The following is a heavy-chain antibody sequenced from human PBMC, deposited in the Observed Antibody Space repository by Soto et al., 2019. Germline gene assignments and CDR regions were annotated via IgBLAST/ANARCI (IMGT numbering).Heavy chain of an antibody. J-gene: IGHJ6*03. CDR2: ISSSSSTI. CDR3: ARAYLGVSCGAARCLFGYMDV. D-gene: IGHD6-6*01. Sequence: GGSLRLSCAASGFTFSSYSMNWVRQAPGKGLEWVSYISSSSSTIYYADSVKGRFTISRDNAKNSLYLQMNSLRAEDTAGYYCARAYLGVSCGAARCLFGYMDVWGKGTTVTVSS. CDR1: GFTFSSYS. V-gene: IGHV3-48*01.